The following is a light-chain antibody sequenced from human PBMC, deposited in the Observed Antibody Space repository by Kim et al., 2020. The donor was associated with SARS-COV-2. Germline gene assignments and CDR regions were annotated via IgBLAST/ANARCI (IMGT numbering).Light chain of an antibody. CDR1: SSDVGGYNY. J-gene: IGLJ2*01. CDR3: SSYTSSLLV. Sequence: PGQSTTISCTGISSDVGGYNYVSWYQQHPDKAPKLIIYNVSKRPSGVSNRFSGSKSGNTASLTISGLQAEDEADYYCSSYTSSLLVFGGGTQLTVL. CDR2: NVS. V-gene: IGLV2-14*03.